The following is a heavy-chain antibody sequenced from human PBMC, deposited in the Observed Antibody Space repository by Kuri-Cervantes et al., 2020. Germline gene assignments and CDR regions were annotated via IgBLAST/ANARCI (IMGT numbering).Heavy chain of an antibody. CDR3: ARDPGYSSGWYYFDY. CDR2: IIPIFGTA. V-gene: IGHV1-69*05. CDR1: GGTFSSYA. J-gene: IGHJ4*02. Sequence: SVKVSCKASGGTFSSYAISWVRQAPGQGLEWMGGIIPIFGTANYAQKFQGRVTITTDESTSTAYMELSSLRSEDTAVYYCARDPGYSSGWYYFDYWGQGTLVTVSS. D-gene: IGHD6-19*01.